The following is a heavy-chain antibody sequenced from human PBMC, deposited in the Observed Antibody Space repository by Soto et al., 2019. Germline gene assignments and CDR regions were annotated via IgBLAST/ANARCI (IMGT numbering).Heavy chain of an antibody. D-gene: IGHD6-19*01. CDR1: GYIFTGYY. Sequence: ASVKVSCKASGYIFTGYYIHWVRQAPGQGLEWMGWIDPNNDGTNYVQKFQGRVTMTRDTSISTAYMELSGLRSDDTAAYYCARDSGYSTGFRPWGQGTLVTVSS. V-gene: IGHV1-2*02. J-gene: IGHJ5*02. CDR2: IDPNNDGT. CDR3: ARDSGYSTGFRP.